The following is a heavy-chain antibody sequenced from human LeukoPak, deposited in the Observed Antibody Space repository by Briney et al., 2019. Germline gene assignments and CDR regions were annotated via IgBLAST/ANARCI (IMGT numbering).Heavy chain of an antibody. D-gene: IGHD2-8*01. Sequence: SETLSLTCTVSGGSISSSNYYWGWIRQPPGKGLEWIGSIYYSGSTYYNPSLKSRVTISVDTSKNQFSLKLSSVTAADTAVYYCARIPDIVLGARMDFRVKGTTVTVSS. CDR1: GGSISSSNYY. V-gene: IGHV4-39*01. CDR2: IYYSGST. J-gene: IGHJ6*01. CDR3: ARIPDIVLGARMDF.